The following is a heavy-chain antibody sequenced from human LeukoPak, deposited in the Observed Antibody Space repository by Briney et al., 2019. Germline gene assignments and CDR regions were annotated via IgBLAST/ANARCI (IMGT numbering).Heavy chain of an antibody. CDR3: ARDFSERGDAFDI. CDR2: IYSGGST. D-gene: IGHD3-10*01. CDR1: GFTFSDYY. Sequence: GGSLRLSCAASGFTFSDYYMSWIRQAPGKGLEWVSVIYSGGSTYYADSVKGRFTISRDNSKNTLYLQMNSLRAEDTAVYYCARDFSERGDAFDIWGQGTMVTVSS. V-gene: IGHV3-53*01. J-gene: IGHJ3*02.